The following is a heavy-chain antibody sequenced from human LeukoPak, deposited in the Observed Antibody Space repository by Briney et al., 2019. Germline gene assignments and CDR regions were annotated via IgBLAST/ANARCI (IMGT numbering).Heavy chain of an antibody. Sequence: SETLSLTCNVSDVSISFYYWTWIRQPAGKGLEWIGRLYTSGGTNYNPSLKSRITMSVDPSKKQFSLKLTSVTAADTAVYYCARELVPVFYYFYGMDVWGQGTTVTVSS. CDR3: ARELVPVFYYFYGMDV. CDR2: LYTSGGT. J-gene: IGHJ6*02. V-gene: IGHV4-4*07. D-gene: IGHD2-2*01. CDR1: DVSISFYY.